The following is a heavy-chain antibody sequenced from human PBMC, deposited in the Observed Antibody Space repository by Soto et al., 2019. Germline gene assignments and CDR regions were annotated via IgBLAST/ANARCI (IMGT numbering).Heavy chain of an antibody. Sequence: GGSLRLSCAASGVTFSSYLMSWVRQSPGKGLEWVANIKQDGSEKYYVDSVKGRFTISRDNAKNSLYLQMNSLRAEDTAVYYCARGSHVLRYFDWLSNFDYWGQGTLVTVSS. D-gene: IGHD3-9*01. CDR3: ARGSHVLRYFDWLSNFDY. V-gene: IGHV3-7*01. CDR2: IKQDGSEK. CDR1: GVTFSSYL. J-gene: IGHJ4*02.